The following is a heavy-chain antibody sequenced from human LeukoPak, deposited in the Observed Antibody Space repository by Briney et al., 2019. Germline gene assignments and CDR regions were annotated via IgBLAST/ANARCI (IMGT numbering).Heavy chain of an antibody. CDR1: GFTFSSHA. CDR3: AKSLEWFAADL. Sequence: GGSLRLSCGASGFTFSSHAMGWVRRAPGTGLEWVSAISGSGRRAYYAGSVKGRFTISRDNSRNTLYLQMNSLRAEDTAVYYCAKSLEWFAADLWGQGTLVTVSS. CDR2: ISGSGRRA. J-gene: IGHJ5*02. D-gene: IGHD3-3*01. V-gene: IGHV3-23*01.